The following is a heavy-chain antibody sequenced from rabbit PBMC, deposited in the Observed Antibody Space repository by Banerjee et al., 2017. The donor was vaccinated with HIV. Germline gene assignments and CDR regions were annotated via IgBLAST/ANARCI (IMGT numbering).Heavy chain of an antibody. V-gene: IGHV1S45*01. J-gene: IGHJ4*01. CDR2: INTSSGNT. CDR3: AREGGEASSYFGFNL. CDR1: GFSFSNKYV. D-gene: IGHD8-1*01. Sequence: QEQLVESGGDLVKPEGSLTLTCTASGFSFSNKYVMCWVRQAPGKGLEWIACINTSSGNTVYASWAKGRFTISKPSSTTVTLQMTSLTAADTATYFCAREGGEASSYFGFNLWGQGTLVTVS.